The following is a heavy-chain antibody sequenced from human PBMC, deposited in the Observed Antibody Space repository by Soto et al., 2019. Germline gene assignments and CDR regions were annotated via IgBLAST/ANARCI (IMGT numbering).Heavy chain of an antibody. CDR2: IYWDDDK. CDR1: GFSLSTSRVG. V-gene: IGHV2-5*02. D-gene: IGHD2-21*02. CDR3: ALTSGGGNSACFDY. J-gene: IGHJ4*02. Sequence: QITLKESGPTLVKPTQTLTLTCTFSGFSLSTSRVGVGWIRQPPGKALEWLALIYWDDDKRYSPSLKSRLTITQDPSKNQVVLTMTNTDPVDTATSYCALTSGGGNSACFDYWGQGTLVTVSS.